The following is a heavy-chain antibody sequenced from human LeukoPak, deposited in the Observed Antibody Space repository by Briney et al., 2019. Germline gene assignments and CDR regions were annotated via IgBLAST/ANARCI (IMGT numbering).Heavy chain of an antibody. J-gene: IGHJ6*03. Sequence: GASVKVSCKASGYTFTSYYMHWVRQAPGQGLEWMGIINPSGGSTSYAQKFQGRVTMTRDMSTSTAYMELRSLRSDDTAVYYCARSSKTYYDILTGYFSGPYYYYMDVWGKGTTVTISS. CDR2: INPSGGST. V-gene: IGHV1-46*01. D-gene: IGHD3-9*01. CDR1: GYTFTSYY. CDR3: ARSSKTYYDILTGYFSGPYYYYMDV.